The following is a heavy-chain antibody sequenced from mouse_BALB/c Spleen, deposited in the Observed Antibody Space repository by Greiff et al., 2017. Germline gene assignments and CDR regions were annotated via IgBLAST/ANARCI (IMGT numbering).Heavy chain of an antibody. CDR1: GFTFSSYG. CDR2: ISSGGSYT. CDR3: ARPGGNRYAMDY. Sequence: EVQVVESGGDLVKPGGSLKLSCAASGFTFSSYGMSWVRQTPDKRLEWVATISSGGSYTYYPDSVKGRFTISRDNAKNTLYLQMSSLKSEDTAMYYCARPGGNRYAMDYWGQGTSVTVSS. J-gene: IGHJ4*01. D-gene: IGHD2-1*01. V-gene: IGHV5-6*01.